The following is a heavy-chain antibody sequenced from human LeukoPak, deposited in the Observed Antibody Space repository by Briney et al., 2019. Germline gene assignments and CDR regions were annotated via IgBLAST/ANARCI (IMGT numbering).Heavy chain of an antibody. V-gene: IGHV3-30*02. Sequence: GGSLRLSCAASGFTFSSYGMHWVRQAPGKGLEWVAFIRYDGSNKYYADSVKGRFTISRDNAKNSLYLQMNSLRAEGTAVYYCARDLRGYNYLRQVDAFDIWGQGTMVTVSS. CDR2: IRYDGSNK. CDR1: GFTFSSYG. D-gene: IGHD5-24*01. J-gene: IGHJ3*02. CDR3: ARDLRGYNYLRQVDAFDI.